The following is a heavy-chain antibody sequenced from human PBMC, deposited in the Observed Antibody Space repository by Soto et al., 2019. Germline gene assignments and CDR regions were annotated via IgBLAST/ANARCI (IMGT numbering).Heavy chain of an antibody. CDR1: GFTVSSNY. J-gene: IGHJ4*02. V-gene: IGHV3-53*01. D-gene: IGHD1-26*01. Sequence: GGSLRLSCAASGFTVSSNYMSWVRRAPGKGLEWVSIIYSGDTTYYADSVKGRFTISRDNSKNTLYLQMNSLRAGDTAVYYCARGGVGPRTLDYWGQGTLVTVSS. CDR3: ARGGVGPRTLDY. CDR2: IYSGDTT.